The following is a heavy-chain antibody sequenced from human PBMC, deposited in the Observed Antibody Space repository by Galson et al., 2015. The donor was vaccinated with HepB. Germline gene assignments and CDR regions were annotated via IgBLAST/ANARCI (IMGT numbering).Heavy chain of an antibody. V-gene: IGHV3-66*02. CDR3: ARDQYYDSSGYYPDY. CDR2: IYSGGST. J-gene: IGHJ4*02. Sequence: SLRLSCAASGFTVSYNYMSWVRLAPGKGLEWVSVIYSGGSTYYADSVKGRFTVSRDTSKNTVSLQMNSLRAEDTAVYYCARDQYYDSSGYYPDYWGQGTLVTVSS. D-gene: IGHD3-22*01. CDR1: GFTVSYNY.